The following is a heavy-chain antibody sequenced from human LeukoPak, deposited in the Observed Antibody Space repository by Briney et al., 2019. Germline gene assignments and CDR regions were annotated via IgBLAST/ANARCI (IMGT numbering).Heavy chain of an antibody. J-gene: IGHJ4*02. CDR1: GFTFSSYW. V-gene: IGHV3-74*01. Sequence: GGSLRLSCAASGFTFSSYWMHWVRQAPGKGLVWVSRINSDGSSTSYADSVKGRFTISRDNSKNTLHLQMSSLRAEDTAVYYCVKGGVVTTRPCDYWGRGTLVTVSS. CDR3: VKGGVVTTRPCDY. CDR2: INSDGSST. D-gene: IGHD4-11*01.